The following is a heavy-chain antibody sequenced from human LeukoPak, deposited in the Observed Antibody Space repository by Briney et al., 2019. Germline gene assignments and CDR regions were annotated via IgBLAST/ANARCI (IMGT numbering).Heavy chain of an antibody. CDR2: IYHSGST. CDR1: GYSISSGYY. Sequence: SETLSLTCTVSGYSISSGYYWGWIRQPPGKGLEWIGSIYHSGSTYYNPSLKSRVTISVDTSKNQFSLKLSSVTAADTAVYYCARRGYDSGDDYWGQGTLVTVSS. D-gene: IGHD5-12*01. CDR3: ARRGYDSGDDY. J-gene: IGHJ4*02. V-gene: IGHV4-38-2*02.